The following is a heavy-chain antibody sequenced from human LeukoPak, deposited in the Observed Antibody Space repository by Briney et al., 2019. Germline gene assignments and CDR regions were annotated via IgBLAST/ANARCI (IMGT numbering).Heavy chain of an antibody. V-gene: IGHV4-34*01. CDR3: ARDLVTVTKGFDI. D-gene: IGHD4-17*01. CDR2: INQSGST. Sequence: SETLSLTCAVYGGPFSDYYWSWIRQPPGKGLEWIGEINQSGSTNYNPSLKSRVTISLDTSKNQFSLKLSSVTAADTAVYYCARDLVTVTKGFDIWGQGTMVSVSS. J-gene: IGHJ3*02. CDR1: GGPFSDYY.